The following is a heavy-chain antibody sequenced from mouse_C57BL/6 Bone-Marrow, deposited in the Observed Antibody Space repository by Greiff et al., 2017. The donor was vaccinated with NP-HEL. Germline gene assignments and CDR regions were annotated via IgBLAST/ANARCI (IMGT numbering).Heavy chain of an antibody. Sequence: EVQLVESGGGLVKPGGSLKLSCAASGFTFSDYGMHWVRQAPEKGLEWVAYISSGSSTIYYADTVKGRFTIARDNAKNTLFLQMTSLRSEDTAMYYCARGDYYGSSYWGQGTTLTVSS. V-gene: IGHV5-17*01. CDR1: GFTFSDYG. CDR2: ISSGSSTI. J-gene: IGHJ2*01. CDR3: ARGDYYGSSY. D-gene: IGHD1-1*01.